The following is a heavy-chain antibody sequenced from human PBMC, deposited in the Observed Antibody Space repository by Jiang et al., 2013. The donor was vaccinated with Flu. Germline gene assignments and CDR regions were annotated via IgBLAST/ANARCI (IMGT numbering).Heavy chain of an antibody. J-gene: IGHJ4*02. CDR3: ARLGAGNSGHYYGFDY. Sequence: GVVKPSETLSLTCTVSGGSISSYYWSWIRQPPGKGLEWTGYIYYTGSTKYNPSLKSRITMSVDTSKNQFSLKLNYVTAADTAVYYCARLGAGNSGHYYGFDYWGQGALVTVSS. CDR1: GGSISSYY. CDR2: IYYTGST. V-gene: IGHV4-59*08. D-gene: IGHD3-22*01.